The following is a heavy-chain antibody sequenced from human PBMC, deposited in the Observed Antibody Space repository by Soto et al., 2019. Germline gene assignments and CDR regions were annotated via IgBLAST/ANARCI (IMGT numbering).Heavy chain of an antibody. CDR3: AACHWDRPYDY. CDR1: GFIVSTNY. D-gene: IGHD7-27*01. CDR2: LHSGGNT. V-gene: IGHV3-66*01. Sequence: EVQVVESGGGLVQPGGSLRLSCAASGFIVSTNYMSWVRQAPGKGLEWLAVLHSGGNTYYADSVRGRVTISRDPSKNTLYLQMNNLRDDDSAVYSCAACHWDRPYDYWGRGTLVTVSS. J-gene: IGHJ4*02.